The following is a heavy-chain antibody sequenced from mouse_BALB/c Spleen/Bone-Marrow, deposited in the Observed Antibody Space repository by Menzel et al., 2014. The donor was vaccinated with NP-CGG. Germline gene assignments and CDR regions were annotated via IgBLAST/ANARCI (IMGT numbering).Heavy chain of an antibody. CDR2: INPRSGRT. Sequence: QVQLQQSGAELVKPGASVKLSCKASGYTFTSYWMYWVIQRPGQGLEWIGEINPRSGRTNYNEKFKSRATPTVDKSSSTAYMRLSSLTSEDSAVYYCARGLYGAMDYWGQGTSVTVSS. V-gene: IGHV1S81*02. J-gene: IGHJ4*01. D-gene: IGHD1-1*01. CDR1: GYTFTSYW. CDR3: ARGLYGAMDY.